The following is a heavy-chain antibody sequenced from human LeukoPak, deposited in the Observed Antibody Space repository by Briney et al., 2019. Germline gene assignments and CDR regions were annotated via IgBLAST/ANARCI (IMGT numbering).Heavy chain of an antibody. CDR1: GLTHHDYA. V-gene: IGHV3-23*01. D-gene: IGHD2-2*02. CDR3: AKQPYNYYYLDV. Sequence: PGGSLRLSCAISGLTHHDYAMTWVRQAPGKGLEWVSTIVGDSSKTYYADSVKGRLTISRDNSNYMLFLHMNSLRAEDTAIYYCAKQPYNYYYLDVWGKGTTVTVSS. CDR2: IVGDSSKT. J-gene: IGHJ6*03.